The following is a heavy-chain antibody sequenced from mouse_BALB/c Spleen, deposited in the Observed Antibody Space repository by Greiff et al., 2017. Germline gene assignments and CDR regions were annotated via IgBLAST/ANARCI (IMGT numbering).Heavy chain of an antibody. CDR1: GFTFNTYA. D-gene: IGHD2-4*01. J-gene: IGHJ3*01. Sequence: GGGLVQPKGSLKLSCAASGFTFNTYAMNWVRQAPGKGLEWVARIRSKSNNYATYYADSVKDRFTISRDDSQSMLYLQMNNLKTEDTAMYYCVRQGDYFAYWGQGTLGTVSA. CDR2: IRSKSNNYAT. V-gene: IGHV10-1*02. CDR3: VRQGDYFAY.